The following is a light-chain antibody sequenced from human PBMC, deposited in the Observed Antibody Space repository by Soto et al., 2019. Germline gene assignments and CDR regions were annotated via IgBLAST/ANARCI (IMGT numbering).Light chain of an antibody. J-gene: IGKJ2*01. CDR3: QQYGSFPYT. Sequence: EIVLTQSPGTLSLSPGERATLSCRASQSVSSSYSAWYQQKPGQAPGLLIYDTSTRATGIPDRFGGSGSGTDFTLTISRLEPEDFAVYYCQQYGSFPYTFGQGTKLEI. CDR1: QSVSSSY. V-gene: IGKV3-20*01. CDR2: DTS.